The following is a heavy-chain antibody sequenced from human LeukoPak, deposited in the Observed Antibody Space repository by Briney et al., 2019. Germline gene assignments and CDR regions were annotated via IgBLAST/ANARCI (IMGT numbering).Heavy chain of an antibody. CDR1: GFSVSSNY. D-gene: IGHD6-19*01. Sequence: GGSLRLSCAVSGFSVSSNYMSWVRQAPGKRLEWVSLIYSGGTTYYGDAVKGRFTISRDNSKNTLYLQMSSLRAEDTAVYYCASASAWYRIDYWGQGTLVTVSS. CDR3: ASASAWYRIDY. CDR2: IYSGGTT. J-gene: IGHJ4*02. V-gene: IGHV3-66*01.